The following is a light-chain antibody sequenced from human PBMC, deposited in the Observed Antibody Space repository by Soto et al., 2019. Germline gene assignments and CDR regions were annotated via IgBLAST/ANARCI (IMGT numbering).Light chain of an antibody. V-gene: IGKV3-20*01. Sequence: EVVLTQSPGTLSLSPGERATLSCRASQSVAANYLAWYQQKRGQAPRLLIYGASSRETGIPDRFSGSGSGTEFTLTISRLQPEDFSVYYCHQYGTATLTFGPGTKVDIK. CDR2: GAS. CDR3: HQYGTATLT. J-gene: IGKJ3*01. CDR1: QSVAANY.